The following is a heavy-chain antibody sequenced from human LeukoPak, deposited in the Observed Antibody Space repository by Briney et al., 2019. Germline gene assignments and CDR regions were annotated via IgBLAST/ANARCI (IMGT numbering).Heavy chain of an antibody. D-gene: IGHD1-26*01. V-gene: IGHV3-53*01. J-gene: IGHJ3*02. CDR3: ARDSSGSLHGAFDI. CDR1: GFTVSSNY. CDR2: IYSGGTT. Sequence: GGSLRLSCAVSGFTVSSNYMSWVRQAPGKGLEWVSVIYSGGTTFHADSVKGRFIISRDSSKNTLFLQMNSLRAEDTAVYYCARDSSGSLHGAFDIWGRGTMVTVSS.